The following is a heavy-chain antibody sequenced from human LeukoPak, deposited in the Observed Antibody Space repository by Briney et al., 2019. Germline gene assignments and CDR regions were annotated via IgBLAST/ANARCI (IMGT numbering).Heavy chain of an antibody. Sequence: GGSLRLSRAASGFTFSSYSMNWVRQAPGKGLEWVSSISSSSSYIYYADSVKGRFTISRDNAKNSLYLQMNSLRAEDTAVYYCARDPEYSSSSREFDYWGQGTLVTVSS. D-gene: IGHD6-6*01. CDR2: ISSSSSYI. V-gene: IGHV3-21*01. J-gene: IGHJ4*02. CDR1: GFTFSSYS. CDR3: ARDPEYSSSSREFDY.